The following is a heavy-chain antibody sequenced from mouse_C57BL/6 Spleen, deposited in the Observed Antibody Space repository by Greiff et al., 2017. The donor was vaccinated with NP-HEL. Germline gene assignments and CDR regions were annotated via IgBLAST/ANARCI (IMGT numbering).Heavy chain of an antibody. D-gene: IGHD1-1*01. CDR3: TRMDYYGSGYYAMDY. J-gene: IGHJ4*01. V-gene: IGHV1-15*01. CDR1: GYTFTDYE. Sequence: QVQLQQSGAELVRPGASVTLSCKASGYTFTDYEMHWVKQTPVHGLEWIGAIDPETGGTAYNQKFKGKAILTADKSSSTAYMELRSLTSEDSAVYYCTRMDYYGSGYYAMDYWGQGTSVTVSS. CDR2: IDPETGGT.